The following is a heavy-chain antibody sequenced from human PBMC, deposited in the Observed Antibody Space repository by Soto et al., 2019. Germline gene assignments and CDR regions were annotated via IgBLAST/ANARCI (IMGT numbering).Heavy chain of an antibody. CDR1: GFSLNTGGVG. CDR3: VRNWRYYGGDYYYGMDA. V-gene: IGHV2-5*02. CDR2: IYWDDDE. J-gene: IGHJ6*02. D-gene: IGHD3-10*01. Sequence: ITLKESGPTLVKPTQTLTLTCTFSGFSLNTGGVGVGWVRQPRGKAMEWLALIYWDDDERYRPSLRSRLNITKATFNNQVVLTMTNMDPADTATYSCVRNWRYYGGDYYYGMDAWGQGTTVTVSS.